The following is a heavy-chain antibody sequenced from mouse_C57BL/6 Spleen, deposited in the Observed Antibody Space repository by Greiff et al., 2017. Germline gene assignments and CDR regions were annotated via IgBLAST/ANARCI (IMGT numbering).Heavy chain of an antibody. CDR1: GYTFTSYW. D-gene: IGHD1-1*01. J-gene: IGHJ2*01. CDR3: ARGGYYGSRGNYFDY. Sequence: QVQLQQPGAELVKPGASVKMSCKASGYTFTSYWITWVKQRPGQGLEWIGDIYPGSGSTNYNEKFKSKATLTVDKSSSTAYMQLSSLTSEDSAVYYCARGGYYGSRGNYFDYWGQGTTLTVSS. V-gene: IGHV1-55*01. CDR2: IYPGSGST.